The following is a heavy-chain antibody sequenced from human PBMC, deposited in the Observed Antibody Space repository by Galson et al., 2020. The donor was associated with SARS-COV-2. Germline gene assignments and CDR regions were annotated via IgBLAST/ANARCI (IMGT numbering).Heavy chain of an antibody. J-gene: IGHJ2*01. D-gene: IGHD3-22*01. Sequence: GESLKISCEDYGFNFSDYGMHWVRQAAGKGLEWVAVISFDGTNKYYADFVEGRFTVSRDNSKNAVYLELNSLRPEDTAMYFCARGPPRHYYESSYYSLHWYFDLCGRGTLVTVST. CDR1: GFNFSDYG. CDR2: ISFDGTNK. V-gene: IGHV3-30*03. CDR3: ARGPPRHYYESSYYSLHWYFDL.